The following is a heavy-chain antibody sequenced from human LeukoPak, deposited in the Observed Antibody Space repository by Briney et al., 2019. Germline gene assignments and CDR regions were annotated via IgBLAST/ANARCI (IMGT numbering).Heavy chain of an antibody. V-gene: IGHV3-23*01. CDR1: GFTFSNNA. CDR3: TRDGRVAYEMDV. CDR2: TSTSGGSA. D-gene: IGHD2-15*01. J-gene: IGHJ6*02. Sequence: PGGSLRLSCAASGFTFSNNAMSWVRQAPGKGLEWVSATSTSGGSAYYADSVKGRFTISRDNAKNSLYLQMNSLRAEDTAVYYCTRDGRVAYEMDVWGQGTTVTVSS.